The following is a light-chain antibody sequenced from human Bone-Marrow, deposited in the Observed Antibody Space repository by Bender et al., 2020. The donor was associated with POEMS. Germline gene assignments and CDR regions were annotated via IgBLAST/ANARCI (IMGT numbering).Light chain of an antibody. CDR2: QDT. CDR1: DLGDKY. CDR3: QAWDTYSVI. V-gene: IGLV3-1*01. J-gene: IGLJ2*01. Sequence: SYGVTQPPSVSVSPGQTASITCSGDDLGDKYVAWYHQKPGQSPVLVIYQDTKRPSGIPERFSGSNSGNTATLTISGTQAMDEADYYCQAWDTYSVIFGGGTKLTVL.